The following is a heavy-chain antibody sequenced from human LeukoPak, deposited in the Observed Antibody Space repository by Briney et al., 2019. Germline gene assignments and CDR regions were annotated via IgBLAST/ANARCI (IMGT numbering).Heavy chain of an antibody. D-gene: IGHD3-16*02. Sequence: SETLSLTCTVSPSSITRGQYWGWIRQPPGKGLEWIGSMYHSGTTYYNASLKSRVTISLDTSMTQFSLRLKSVTAADTAIYYCARHRQYMDAWGKGTTVTVSS. CDR2: MYHSGTT. V-gene: IGHV4-38-2*02. CDR3: ARHRQYMDA. CDR1: PSSITRGQY. J-gene: IGHJ6*03.